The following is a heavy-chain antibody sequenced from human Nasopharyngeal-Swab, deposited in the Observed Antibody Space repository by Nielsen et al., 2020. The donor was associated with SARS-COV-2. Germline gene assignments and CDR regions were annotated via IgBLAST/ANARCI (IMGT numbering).Heavy chain of an antibody. V-gene: IGHV3-30*18. CDR2: ISYDGSNK. CDR1: RFTFSSYG. Sequence: ALSLSFSTSRFTFSSYGLHPVRPAPGPGLEWVAVISYDGSNKYYADSVKGRFTISRDNSKNTLYLQMNSLRAEDTAVYYCAKERQSYDSSGYGMDVWGQGTTVTVSS. D-gene: IGHD3-22*01. J-gene: IGHJ6*02. CDR3: AKERQSYDSSGYGMDV.